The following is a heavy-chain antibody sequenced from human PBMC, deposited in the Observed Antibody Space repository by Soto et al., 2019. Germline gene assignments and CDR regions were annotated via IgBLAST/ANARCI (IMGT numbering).Heavy chain of an antibody. V-gene: IGHV1-8*01. CDR2: MNPDSGNT. CDR3: ARGGFRRTWFDP. Sequence: QVQLVQSGAEVKKPGASVKVSCKASGYTFTNYDIHWVRQATGQGLEWMGWMNPDSGNTGQSKQFQGRVTMTRDTSISTAYMEMSSLRSEDTAVYYCARGGFRRTWFDPWGQGTLVTVSS. CDR1: GYTFTNYD. J-gene: IGHJ5*02.